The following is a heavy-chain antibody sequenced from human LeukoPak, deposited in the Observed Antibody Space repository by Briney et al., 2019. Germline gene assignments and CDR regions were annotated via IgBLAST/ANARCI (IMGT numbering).Heavy chain of an antibody. CDR3: ARSTGDY. CDR2: ITSSSNI. Sequence: PGGSLRLSCEASGFTFSSYAMAWVRQAPGKGLEWLSYITSSSNINYADSVKGRFTISRDNAKNSLYLQMNSLRAEDTAVYYCARSTGDYWGQGTLVTVSS. CDR1: GFTFSSYA. V-gene: IGHV3-21*05. J-gene: IGHJ4*02. D-gene: IGHD1-1*01.